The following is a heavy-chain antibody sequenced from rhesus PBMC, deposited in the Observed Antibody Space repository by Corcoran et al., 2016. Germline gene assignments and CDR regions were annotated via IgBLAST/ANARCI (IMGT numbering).Heavy chain of an antibody. CDR1: GYPFTSES. D-gene: IGHD4-35*01. Sequence: QVQLVHSGAEVKKPGASVKLPCTASGYPFTSESINRVRQAPGQVLEWMGWINPNNGNTGYAQKFQGRVTMTRDTSTSTAYMELSSLRSEDTAVYYCTRGPTVIGYYFDYWGQGVLVTVSS. V-gene: IGHV1S9*01. CDR3: TRGPTVIGYYFDY. J-gene: IGHJ4*01. CDR2: INPNNGNT.